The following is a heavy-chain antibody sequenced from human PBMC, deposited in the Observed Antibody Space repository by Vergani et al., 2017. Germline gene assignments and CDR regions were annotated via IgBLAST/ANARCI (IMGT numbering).Heavy chain of an antibody. CDR1: GFTFSGSA. J-gene: IGHJ6*04. Sequence: EVQLVESGGGLVQPGGSLTLSCAAPGFTFSGSAFHWVRQTAGKGVLWIGRSRDNTYNYSAGSAVSVKGRFIISRDDSKKTAYLRMNRLKIEDTAVYYCYYDFWAGYESGDVWGKGTTVTVSS. V-gene: IGHV3-73*02. CDR2: SRDNTYNYSA. CDR3: YYDFWAGYESGDV. D-gene: IGHD3-3*01.